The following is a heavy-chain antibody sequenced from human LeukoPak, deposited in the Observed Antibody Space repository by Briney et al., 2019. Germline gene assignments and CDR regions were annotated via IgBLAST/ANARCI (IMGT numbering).Heavy chain of an antibody. J-gene: IGHJ4*02. V-gene: IGHV1-18*01. CDR1: GYTFTSYG. D-gene: IGHD6-13*01. Sequence: ASVKVSCKASGYTFTSYGISWVRQAPGQGLEWMGWISAYNGNTNYAQKLQGRVTMTTDTSTSTAYMELRSLRSDDTAVYYCARVGIGIAAAGTSFLVYWGQGTLVTVPS. CDR3: ARVGIGIAAAGTSFLVY. CDR2: ISAYNGNT.